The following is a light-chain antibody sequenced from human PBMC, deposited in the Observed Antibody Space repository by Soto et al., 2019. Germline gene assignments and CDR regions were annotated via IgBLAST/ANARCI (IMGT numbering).Light chain of an antibody. CDR2: GAS. CDR1: QTLSGSY. CDR3: QQYGTSRWT. J-gene: IGKJ1*01. V-gene: IGKV3-20*01. Sequence: IVLTQSPGTLSLSPGERATLSCRASQTLSGSYLAWYQQKPGQAPRLLIYGASSRATGIPDRFSGGGSGTDFTLTISRLEPEDFAVYYCQQYGTSRWTFGQGTKVDIK.